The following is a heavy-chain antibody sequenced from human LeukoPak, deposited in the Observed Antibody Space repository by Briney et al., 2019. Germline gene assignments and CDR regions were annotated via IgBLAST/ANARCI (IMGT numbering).Heavy chain of an antibody. J-gene: IGHJ4*02. Sequence: PSETLSLTCTVSGYSISSGYYWGWIRQPPGKGLEWIGSIHLSGNTYYNPSLKSRVTISVDTSKNQFSLKLSSVTAADTAVYYCARLYYFGSGFLWYYFDYWGQGTLVTVSS. D-gene: IGHD3-10*01. CDR3: ARLYYFGSGFLWYYFDY. CDR2: IHLSGNT. CDR1: GYSISSGYY. V-gene: IGHV4-38-2*02.